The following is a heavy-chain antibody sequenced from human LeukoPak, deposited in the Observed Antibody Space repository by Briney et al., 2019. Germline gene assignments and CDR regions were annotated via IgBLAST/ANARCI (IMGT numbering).Heavy chain of an antibody. V-gene: IGHV4-34*01. CDR3: ARLSSTSFPFDY. J-gene: IGHJ4*02. CDR1: GGSISSYY. D-gene: IGHD2-2*01. Sequence: SETLSLTCTVSGGSISSYYWSWIRQPPGKGLEWIGEINHSGSTNYNPSLKSRVTISVDTSKNQFSLKLSSVTAADTAVYYCARLSSTSFPFDYWGQGTLVTVSS. CDR2: INHSGST.